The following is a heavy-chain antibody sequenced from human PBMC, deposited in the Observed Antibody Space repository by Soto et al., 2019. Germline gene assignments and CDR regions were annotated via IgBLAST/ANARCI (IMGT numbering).Heavy chain of an antibody. Sequence: GGSLRLSCAASGFTVSSNDMSWVRQAPGKGLEWISVIYSGGGGTYYADSVKGRFTISRDNSKNTLYLQMSSLRAEDTAVYYCGRLVVESPEYYFDYWGQGTLVTVSS. V-gene: IGHV3-53*01. CDR2: IYSGGGGT. J-gene: IGHJ4*02. D-gene: IGHD2-2*01. CDR3: GRLVVESPEYYFDY. CDR1: GFTVSSND.